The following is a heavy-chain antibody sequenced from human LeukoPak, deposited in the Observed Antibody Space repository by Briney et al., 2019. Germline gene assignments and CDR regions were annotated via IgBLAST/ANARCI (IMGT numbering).Heavy chain of an antibody. CDR2: IYSGGTT. D-gene: IGHD6-13*01. CDR3: ARDRGGSRSDC. CDR1: GFTVSTNY. V-gene: IGHV3-66*01. J-gene: IGHJ4*02. Sequence: PGGSLRLSCAASGFTVSTNYMSWVRQAPGKGQEWVSVIYSGGTTYYADSVKGRFTISRDNSKNTLYLQMNSLRAEDTAVYYCARDRGGSRSDCWGQGTLVTVSS.